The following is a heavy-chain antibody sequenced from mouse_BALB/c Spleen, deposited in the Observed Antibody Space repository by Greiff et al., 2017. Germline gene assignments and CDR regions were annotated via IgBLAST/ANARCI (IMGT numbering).Heavy chain of an antibody. CDR3: ARGGNYALYYAMDY. Sequence: VQLQQSGAELMKPGASVKISCKATGYTFSSYWIEWVKQRPGHGLEWIGEILPGSGSTNYNEKFKGKATFTADTSSNTAYMQLSSLTSEDSAVYYCARGGNYALYYAMDYWGQGTSVTVSS. CDR2: ILPGSGST. V-gene: IGHV1-9*01. CDR1: GYTFSSYW. D-gene: IGHD2-1*01. J-gene: IGHJ4*01.